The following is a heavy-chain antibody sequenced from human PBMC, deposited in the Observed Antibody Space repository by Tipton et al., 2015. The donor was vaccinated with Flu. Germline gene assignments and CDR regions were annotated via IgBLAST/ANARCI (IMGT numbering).Heavy chain of an antibody. CDR2: IYTSGST. D-gene: IGHD3-10*01. V-gene: IGHV4-61*02. J-gene: IGHJ3*01. Sequence: TLSLTCTVSGGSINSGSYYWSWIRQPAGQGLQWIGRIYTSGSTNYNFSLNSRVTISVDTSKNQFYLRLTSVTAADTAIYYCARDRSGSSSYYGAFDLWGQGTMVNVSS. CDR3: ARDRSGSSSYYGAFDL. CDR1: GGSINSGSYY.